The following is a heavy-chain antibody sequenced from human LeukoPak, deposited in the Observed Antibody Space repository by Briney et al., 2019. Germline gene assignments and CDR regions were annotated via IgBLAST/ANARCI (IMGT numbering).Heavy chain of an antibody. CDR1: GGSISSYY. CDR3: ARDLVVPPYNWFDP. CDR2: IYSSGST. J-gene: IGHJ5*02. V-gene: IGHV4-4*07. Sequence: SETLSLNCTVSGGSISSYYWSWIRQPAGKGLEWIGRIYSSGSTNYNPSLKGRVAMSVDTSNNQFSLKLSSVTAADTAVYYCARDLVVPPYNWFDPWGQGTLVTVSS. D-gene: IGHD2-2*01.